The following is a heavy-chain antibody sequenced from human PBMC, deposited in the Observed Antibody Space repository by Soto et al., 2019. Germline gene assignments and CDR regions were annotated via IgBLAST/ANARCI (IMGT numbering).Heavy chain of an antibody. D-gene: IGHD5-18*01. J-gene: IGHJ4*02. CDR1: GGTFSSYT. Sequence: QVQLVQSGAEVKKPGSSVKVSCKASGGTFSSYTISWVRQAPGQGLEWMGRIIPILGIANYAQKFQGRVTCTVXKSTSTAYMELSSLRSEDTAVYYCARDSTETAFDYWGQGTLVTVSS. CDR2: IIPILGIA. V-gene: IGHV1-69*08. CDR3: ARDSTETAFDY.